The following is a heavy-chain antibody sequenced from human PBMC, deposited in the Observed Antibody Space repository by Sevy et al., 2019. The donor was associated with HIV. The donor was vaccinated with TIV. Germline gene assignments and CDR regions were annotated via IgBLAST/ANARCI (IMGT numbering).Heavy chain of an antibody. Sequence: SETLSLTCTVSGGSVSSSDYYWSWIRQPPGKGLQWVGYIYYSGGTYYNPFLNRRVSMSVDTSKNQFSLKLSSVTAADTAVYYCASKRGYSSGPFDYWGQGTLVTVSS. CDR2: IYYSGGT. J-gene: IGHJ4*02. D-gene: IGHD5-18*01. V-gene: IGHV4-30-4*01. CDR3: ASKRGYSSGPFDY. CDR1: GGSVSSSDYY.